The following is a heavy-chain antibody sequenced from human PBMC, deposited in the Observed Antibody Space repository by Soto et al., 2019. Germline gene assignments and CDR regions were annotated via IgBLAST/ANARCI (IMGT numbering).Heavy chain of an antibody. CDR2: INPKSGGT. CDR1: GYSFTDHH. J-gene: IGHJ6*02. D-gene: IGHD2-8*01. V-gene: IGHV1-2*04. Sequence: ASVKVSCKASGYSFTDHHIHWVRQAPGQGLEWLGRINPKSGGTSTAQKFQGWVTMTTDTSISTASVELTRLTSDDTAIYYCARGDSTDCSNGVCSFFYNHDMDVWGQGTTVTVSS. CDR3: ARGDSTDCSNGVCSFFYNHDMDV.